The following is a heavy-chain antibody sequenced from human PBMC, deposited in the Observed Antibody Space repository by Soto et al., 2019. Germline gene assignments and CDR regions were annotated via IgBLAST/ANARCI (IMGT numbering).Heavy chain of an antibody. Sequence: PSETLSLTCTVSGGSISSYYWSWIQQPAGKGLEWIGRIYTSGSTNYNPSLKSRVTMSVDTSKNQFSLKLSSVTAADTAVYYCARVCSGGSCYAGYYYGMDVWGQGTTVTVSS. CDR1: GGSISSYY. J-gene: IGHJ6*02. V-gene: IGHV4-4*07. D-gene: IGHD2-15*01. CDR3: ARVCSGGSCYAGYYYGMDV. CDR2: IYTSGST.